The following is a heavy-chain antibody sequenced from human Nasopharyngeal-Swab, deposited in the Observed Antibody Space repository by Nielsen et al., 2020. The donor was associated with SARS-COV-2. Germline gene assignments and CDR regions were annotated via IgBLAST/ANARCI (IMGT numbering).Heavy chain of an antibody. CDR1: GLTLSSYG. V-gene: IGHV3-33*01. CDR3: ARDVPIAVAGTWGDY. D-gene: IGHD6-19*01. CDR2: IWYDGSNK. J-gene: IGHJ4*02. Sequence: GGSLRLSCAASGLTLSSYGMHWVRQAPGKGLEWVAVIWYDGSNKYYADSVKGRFTISRDNSKNTLYLQMNSLRAEDTAVYYCARDVPIAVAGTWGDYCGQGTLVTVSS.